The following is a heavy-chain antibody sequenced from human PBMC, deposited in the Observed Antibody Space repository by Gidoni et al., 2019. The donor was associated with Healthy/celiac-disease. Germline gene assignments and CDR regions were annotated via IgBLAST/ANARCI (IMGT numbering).Heavy chain of an antibody. D-gene: IGHD2-15*01. Sequence: EVQLLESGGGLVQPGGSLRLSCAAPGFTFSSYPMSWVRQAPGKGLEWVSAISGIGGSTYNADSVKGRFTISRDNSKNTLYLQMNSLRAEDTAVYYCAKDLGWIYCSGGSCLFDYWGQGTLVTVSS. CDR2: ISGIGGST. J-gene: IGHJ4*02. CDR1: GFTFSSYP. V-gene: IGHV3-23*01. CDR3: AKDLGWIYCSGGSCLFDY.